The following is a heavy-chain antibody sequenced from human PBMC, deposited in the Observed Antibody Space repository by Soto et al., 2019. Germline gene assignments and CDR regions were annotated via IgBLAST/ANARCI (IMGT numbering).Heavy chain of an antibody. D-gene: IGHD5-12*01. CDR2: IFPGDAET. CDR3: ATPGGFGMDV. J-gene: IGHJ6*02. CDR1: GYNFATHW. Sequence: GESLKISCQGSGYNFATHWIGWVRHKAGKGLEWMGIIFPGDAETRYSPSFQGHITISADKSISITYLRWSSLKASDTGMYYCATPGGFGMDVWGQGTTVTVSS. V-gene: IGHV5-51*01.